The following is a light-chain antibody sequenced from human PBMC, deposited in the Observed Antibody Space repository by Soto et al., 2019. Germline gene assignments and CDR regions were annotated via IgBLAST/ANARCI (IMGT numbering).Light chain of an antibody. Sequence: EDVVTQSPGTLSLSQGERATLSCRASQSVSSSYLAWYQQKPGQAPRLLIYGASSRAAGIPDRFSGSRSGTDFTFTISRLEPEDFAVYYCQQYGSSPFPFGQGGRLE. V-gene: IGKV3-20*01. CDR1: QSVSSSY. J-gene: IGKJ5*01. CDR3: QQYGSSPFP. CDR2: GAS.